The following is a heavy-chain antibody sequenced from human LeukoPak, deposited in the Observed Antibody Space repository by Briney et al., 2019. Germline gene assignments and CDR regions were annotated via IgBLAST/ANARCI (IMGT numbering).Heavy chain of an antibody. V-gene: IGHV3-30-3*02. CDR1: GLTFSSCA. J-gene: IGHJ4*02. Sequence: GGSLRLSCETSGLTFSSCAFHWVRQPPGKGLEWVAAISYDGGKTYYGDLVKGRFTISRDNSRNMLYLQMNSLRDEDTAKYYCAKTVSGSYSYQGGDYWGQGTLVTVSS. CDR2: ISYDGGKT. CDR3: AKTVSGSYSYQGGDY. D-gene: IGHD3-16*02.